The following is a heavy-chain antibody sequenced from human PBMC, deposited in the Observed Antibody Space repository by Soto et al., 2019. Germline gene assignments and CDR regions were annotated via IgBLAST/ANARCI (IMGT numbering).Heavy chain of an antibody. CDR3: TRGPLKRGYSGYDLLGAFDI. J-gene: IGHJ3*02. D-gene: IGHD5-12*01. CDR2: IRSKAYGGTK. CDR1: GFTFGDYA. V-gene: IGHV3-49*03. Sequence: GGSLRLSCTASGFTFGDYAMSWFRQAPGKGLEWVGFIRSKAYGGTKEYAASVKGRFTISRDDSKTIAYLQMNSLKTEDTAVYYCTRGPLKRGYSGYDLLGAFDIWGQGTMVTVSS.